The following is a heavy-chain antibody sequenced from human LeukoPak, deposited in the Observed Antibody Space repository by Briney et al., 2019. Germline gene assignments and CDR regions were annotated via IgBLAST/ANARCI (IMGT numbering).Heavy chain of an antibody. CDR2: ISWNSGSI. J-gene: IGHJ3*02. CDR3: AKLKGRRVYDAFDI. D-gene: IGHD1-1*01. Sequence: GGSLRLSCAASGFTFDDYAMHWVRQAPGKGLEWVSGISWNSGSIGYADSVKGRFTISRDNAKNSLYLQMNSLRAEDTALYYCAKLKGRRVYDAFDIWGQGTMVTVSS. V-gene: IGHV3-9*01. CDR1: GFTFDDYA.